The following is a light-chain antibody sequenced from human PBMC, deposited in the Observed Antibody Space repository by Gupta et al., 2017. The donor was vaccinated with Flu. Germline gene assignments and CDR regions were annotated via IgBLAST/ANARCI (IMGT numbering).Light chain of an antibody. CDR3: QSYDGANWV. Sequence: TVTISCTRSSGDVASAFVQWLRQRPGSAPNTVIYKYDERPSGVPARFSGSIDTSSTSAALVISGLMTEDEDDYYCQSYDGANWVFGGGTKLTVL. J-gene: IGLJ3*02. V-gene: IGLV6-57*03. CDR1: SGDVASAF. CDR2: KYD.